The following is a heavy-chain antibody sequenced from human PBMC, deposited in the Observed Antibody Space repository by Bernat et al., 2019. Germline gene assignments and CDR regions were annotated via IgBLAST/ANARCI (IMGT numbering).Heavy chain of an antibody. D-gene: IGHD1-14*01. CDR2: ISYDGSYK. Sequence: QVQLVESGGGVVQPGRSLRLSCAASGFTFSSYAMHWVRQAPGKGLEWVAVISYDGSYKYYADSVKGRFTISRDNSKNTLYLQMNSLRAEDTAVYYCATGQEEDAFDIWGQGTMVTVSS. CDR3: ATGQEEDAFDI. V-gene: IGHV3-30-3*01. CDR1: GFTFSSYA. J-gene: IGHJ3*02.